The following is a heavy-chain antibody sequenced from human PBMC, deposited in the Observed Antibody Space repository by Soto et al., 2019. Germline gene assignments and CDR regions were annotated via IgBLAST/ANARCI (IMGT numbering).Heavy chain of an antibody. CDR1: GYSFTGYY. CDR2: IHPYSGDT. V-gene: IGHV1-2*02. D-gene: IGHD7-27*01. Sequence: QVQLVQSGTEVKKPGASVQVSCKASGYSFTGYYMHWVRQAPGQGLEWMGWIHPYSGDTSYAQKFQGRVTMTRDTSITTAYMELSRLRSDDTAVYYCARLSGDVGHEAFDIWGQGTMVTVSS. J-gene: IGHJ3*02. CDR3: ARLSGDVGHEAFDI.